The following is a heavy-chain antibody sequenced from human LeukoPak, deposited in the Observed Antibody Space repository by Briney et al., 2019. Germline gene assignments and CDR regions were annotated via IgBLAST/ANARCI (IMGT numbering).Heavy chain of an antibody. Sequence: GGSLTLSCTVSGFTVSSNSMSWVRQAPGKGLEWVSFIYSGTIHYSDSVKGRFTIFRENSKNTLFFQMNSLRAEDTAVFFCARRAGAYSHPYDYWGQGTLVTVSS. CDR1: GFTVSSNS. CDR2: IYSGTI. V-gene: IGHV3-53*01. D-gene: IGHD4/OR15-4a*01. CDR3: ARRAGAYSHPYDY. J-gene: IGHJ4*02.